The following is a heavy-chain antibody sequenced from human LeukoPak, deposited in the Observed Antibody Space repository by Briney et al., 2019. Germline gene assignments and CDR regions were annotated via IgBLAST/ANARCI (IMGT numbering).Heavy chain of an antibody. CDR2: ISANNGNT. CDR1: GYTFTSYG. J-gene: IGHJ4*02. Sequence: ASVKVSCKASGYTFTSYGISWVRQAPGQGLELMGWISANNGNTNYAQKLQGRVTMTEDPSTRTAYMEVRSLRSDDTAVYYCAREGYCSSNSCYWGGFDYWGQGTLVTVSS. V-gene: IGHV1-18*01. D-gene: IGHD2-2*01. CDR3: AREGYCSSNSCYWGGFDY.